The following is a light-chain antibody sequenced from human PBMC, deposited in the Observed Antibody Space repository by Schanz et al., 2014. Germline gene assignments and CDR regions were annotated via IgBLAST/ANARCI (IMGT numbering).Light chain of an antibody. J-gene: IGKJ1*01. CDR1: QSVGSH. CDR2: GAS. CDR3: QQYIKWPPGGWT. V-gene: IGKV3-11*01. Sequence: EIVLTQSPGTLSLSPGERATLSCRASQSVGSHLVWYQQKPGQAPRLLIYGASNRATGIPARFSGSWSGTYFTLTISSLQSEDFAVYYCQQYIKWPPGGWTFGQGTKVEI.